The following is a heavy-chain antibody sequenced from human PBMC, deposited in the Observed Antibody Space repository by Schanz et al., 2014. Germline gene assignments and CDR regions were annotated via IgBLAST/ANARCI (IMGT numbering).Heavy chain of an antibody. D-gene: IGHD5-12*01. V-gene: IGHV3-33*01. CDR3: ARDGGRDGYNLAFPV. Sequence: QVQLVESGGGVVQPGRSLRLSCAASGFTFSKYGMHWVRQAPGKGLEWVAVIWYDGSNKDYADSVKGRITISRDNSLGQSYLQMNSLRAEVPALCFCARDGGRDGYNLAFPVWGQGTLLSVSS. CDR1: GFTFSKYG. CDR2: IWYDGSNK. J-gene: IGHJ4*02.